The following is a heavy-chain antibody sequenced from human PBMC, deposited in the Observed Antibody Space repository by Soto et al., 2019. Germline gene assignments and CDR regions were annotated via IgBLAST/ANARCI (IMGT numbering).Heavy chain of an antibody. V-gene: IGHV1-69*13. D-gene: IGHD3-10*01. J-gene: IGHJ4*02. CDR2: IIPIFGTT. Sequence: SVKVSCKASGGTFSSYAISWVRQAPGQGLEWMGGIIPIFGTTNYAQKFQGRVTITADESTSTAYMELSSLRSEDTAVYYCATLTDGSGSGHFDYWGQGTLVTVSS. CDR1: GGTFSSYA. CDR3: ATLTDGSGSGHFDY.